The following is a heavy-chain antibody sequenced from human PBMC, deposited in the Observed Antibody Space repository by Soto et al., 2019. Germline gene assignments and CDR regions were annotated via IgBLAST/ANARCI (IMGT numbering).Heavy chain of an antibody. V-gene: IGHV3-11*01. CDR2: ISSSGSTI. CDR1: GFTFSDYY. D-gene: IGHD3-16*02. J-gene: IGHJ4*02. CDR3: ARGPYDYVWGSNPPHIDY. Sequence: QVQLVESGGGLVKPGGSLRLSCAASGFTFSDYYMNWIRQAPGKGLEWVSYISSSGSTIYYADSVKGRFTISRDNAKNSLYLQMNSLRAEDTSVYYCARGPYDYVWGSNPPHIDYWGQGTLVTVSS.